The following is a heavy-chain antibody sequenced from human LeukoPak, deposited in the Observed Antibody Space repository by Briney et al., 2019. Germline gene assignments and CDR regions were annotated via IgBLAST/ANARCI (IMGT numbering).Heavy chain of an antibody. CDR1: GYMFTNND. Sequence: ASVKVSCKASGYMFTNNDINWVRQATGPGLEWMGWMNPQSGNTGYAQKFRGRVTITRDTSITTAYMELSSLRSEDTAVYYCARGLNYSNFGSAYYYYMDVWGKGTTVTVSS. J-gene: IGHJ6*03. V-gene: IGHV1-8*03. CDR2: MNPQSGNT. D-gene: IGHD4-11*01. CDR3: ARGLNYSNFGSAYYYYMDV.